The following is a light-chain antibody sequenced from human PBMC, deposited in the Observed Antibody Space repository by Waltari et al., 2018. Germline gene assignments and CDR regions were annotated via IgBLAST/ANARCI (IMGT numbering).Light chain of an antibody. CDR2: DVR. Sequence: QSALTQPPSASGSPGQSVTISCTGTSRDVGNYKYVSWYQQHPGKAPKLMIYDVRQRPSGVPDRFSGSKSGNTASLTVSGLQAEDEADYYCSSYAGSNNRVFGGGTKLTVL. CDR3: SSYAGSNNRV. CDR1: SRDVGNYKY. V-gene: IGLV2-8*01. J-gene: IGLJ3*02.